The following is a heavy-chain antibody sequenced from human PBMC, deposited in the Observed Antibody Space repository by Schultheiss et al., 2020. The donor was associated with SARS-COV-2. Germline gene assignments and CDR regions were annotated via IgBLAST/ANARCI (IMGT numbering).Heavy chain of an antibody. D-gene: IGHD6-19*01. Sequence: ASVKVSCKASGGTFSSYAISWVRQAPGQGLEWMGWINPNSGGTNYAQKFQGRVTMTRNTSISTAYMELSSLRSEDTAVYYCARGVGIAVAGTADFDYWGQGTLVTVSS. CDR2: INPNSGGT. J-gene: IGHJ4*02. V-gene: IGHV1-8*02. CDR1: GGTFSSYA. CDR3: ARGVGIAVAGTADFDY.